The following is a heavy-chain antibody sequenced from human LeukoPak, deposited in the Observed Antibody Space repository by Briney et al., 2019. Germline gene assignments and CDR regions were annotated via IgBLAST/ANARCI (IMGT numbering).Heavy chain of an antibody. CDR2: IYPGDSDT. D-gene: IGHD3-22*01. CDR1: GYSFTSYW. Sequence: GESLKISCKGSGYSFTSYWIGWVRQMPGKGLEWMGIIYPGDSDTRYSPSFQGQVTISADKSISTAYLQWNSLKASDTAMYYCARRGIDSSGFQSSFDYWGQGTLVTVSS. CDR3: ARRGIDSSGFQSSFDY. V-gene: IGHV5-51*01. J-gene: IGHJ4*02.